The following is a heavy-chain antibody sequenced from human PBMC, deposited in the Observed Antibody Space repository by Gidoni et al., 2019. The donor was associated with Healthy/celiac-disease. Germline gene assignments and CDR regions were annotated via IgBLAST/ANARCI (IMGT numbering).Heavy chain of an antibody. Sequence: EVQLLESGGGLVQTGGSLRLSCAASGFTFSSYAMSWVRQAPGKGLEWVSSISGSGGSTYSADSVKCRFTISRDNSKNTLYLQMNSLRAEDTAVYYCFTPTAGNWFDPWGQGTLVTVSS. J-gene: IGHJ5*02. D-gene: IGHD3-10*01. CDR1: GFTFSSYA. V-gene: IGHV3-23*01. CDR3: FTPTAGNWFDP. CDR2: ISGSGGST.